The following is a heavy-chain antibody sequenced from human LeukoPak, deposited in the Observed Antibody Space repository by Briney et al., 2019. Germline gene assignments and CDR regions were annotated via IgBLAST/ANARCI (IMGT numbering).Heavy chain of an antibody. CDR1: GFTFSNAW. Sequence: SGGSLRLSCAASGFTFSNAWMSWVRQAPGKGLEWVGRIKSKTDGGTTDYAAPVKGRFTISRDDSKNTLYLQMNSLKTEDSAVYYCTTEMRGSGWHNWFDPWGQGTLVTVSS. D-gene: IGHD6-19*01. CDR2: IKSKTDGGTT. V-gene: IGHV3-15*01. J-gene: IGHJ5*02. CDR3: TTEMRGSGWHNWFDP.